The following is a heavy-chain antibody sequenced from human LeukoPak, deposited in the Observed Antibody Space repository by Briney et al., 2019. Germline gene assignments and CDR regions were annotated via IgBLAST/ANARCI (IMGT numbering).Heavy chain of an antibody. CDR2: ISSSSSYI. V-gene: IGHV3-21*01. CDR3: ASRGTMAGYSLDY. J-gene: IGHJ4*02. D-gene: IGHD3-9*01. Sequence: GGSLRLSCAASGFTFSSYSMNWVRQAPGKGLEWVSSISSSSSYIYYADSVKGRFTISRDNAKNSLYLQTNSLRAEDTAVYYCASRGTMAGYSLDYWGQGTLVTVSS. CDR1: GFTFSSYS.